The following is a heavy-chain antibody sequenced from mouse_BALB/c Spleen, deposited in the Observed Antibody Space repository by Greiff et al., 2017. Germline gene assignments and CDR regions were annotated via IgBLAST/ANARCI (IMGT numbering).Heavy chain of an antibody. Sequence: VQLQQSGPELVKPGASVKMSCKASGYTFTSYVMHWVKQKPGQGLEWIGYINPYNDGTKYNEKFKGKATMTSDKSSSTAYMELSSLTSEDSAVYYCARSLEYYGSSYGDWGEGTTLTVSS. CDR1: GYTFTSYV. V-gene: IGHV1-14*01. CDR3: ARSLEYYGSSYGD. J-gene: IGHJ2*01. D-gene: IGHD1-1*01. CDR2: INPYNDGT.